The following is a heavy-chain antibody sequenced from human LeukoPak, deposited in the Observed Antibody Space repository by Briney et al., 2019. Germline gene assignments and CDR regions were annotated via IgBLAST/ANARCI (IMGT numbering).Heavy chain of an antibody. CDR1: GYTFRTYG. CDR3: ARDAQEWELPDHFDY. V-gene: IGHV1-18*01. Sequence: ASVKVSCKASGYTFRTYGITWVRQAPGQGLEWMGPINPGVGTTSYAQKLQGRVTMTTDTSTSTAYMELRSLRSDDTAVYYCARDAQEWELPDHFDYWGQGTLVTVSS. J-gene: IGHJ4*02. CDR2: INPGVGTT. D-gene: IGHD1-26*01.